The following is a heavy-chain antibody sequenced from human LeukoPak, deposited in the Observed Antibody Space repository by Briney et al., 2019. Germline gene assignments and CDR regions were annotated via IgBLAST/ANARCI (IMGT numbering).Heavy chain of an antibody. J-gene: IGHJ3*02. D-gene: IGHD3-10*01. CDR3: ARKVRGTDAFDI. Sequence: SETLSLTCTVSGGSISSSSYYWGWIRQPPGKGLEWIGSIYYSGSTYYNPSLKSRVTISVDTSKNQFSLRLRSVTAADTAVYYCARKVRGTDAFDIWGQGTMVTVSS. CDR1: GGSISSSSYY. V-gene: IGHV4-39*07. CDR2: IYYSGST.